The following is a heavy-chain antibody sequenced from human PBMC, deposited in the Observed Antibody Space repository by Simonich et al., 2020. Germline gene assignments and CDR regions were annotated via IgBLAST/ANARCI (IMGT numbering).Heavy chain of an antibody. CDR3: ARDGLGTAYYYYMDV. J-gene: IGHJ6*03. V-gene: IGHV3-7*01. CDR1: GFTFSSYW. D-gene: IGHD7-27*01. CDR2: IKQDGSEK. Sequence: EVQLVESGGGLVQPGGSLRLSCAASGFTFSSYWISWVRQAPGKGLEWVANIKQDGSEKCYVDSVKGRFTISRDNAKNSLYLQMNSLRAEDTAVYYCARDGLGTAYYYYMDVWGKGTTVTVSS.